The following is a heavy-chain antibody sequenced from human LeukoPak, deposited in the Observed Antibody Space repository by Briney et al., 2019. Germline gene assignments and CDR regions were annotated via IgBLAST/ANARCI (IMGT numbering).Heavy chain of an antibody. J-gene: IGHJ5*02. CDR3: ARHFSGSNWFYNWFDP. Sequence: SETLSLTCSVSGASISSYYWSWIRQPPGKGLEWIGYVYYIGSTNYNPSLKSRASISMDTSKNQFSLRLTSVTATDTAVYYCARHFSGSNWFYNWFDPWGQGTLVTVSS. CDR2: VYYIGST. D-gene: IGHD6-13*01. CDR1: GASISSYY. V-gene: IGHV4-59*08.